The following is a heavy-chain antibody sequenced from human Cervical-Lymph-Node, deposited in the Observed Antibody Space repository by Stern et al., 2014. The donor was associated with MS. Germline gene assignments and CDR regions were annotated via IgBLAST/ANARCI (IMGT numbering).Heavy chain of an antibody. CDR2: MYHGGSS. CDR1: GDSISSGAYS. D-gene: IGHD6-6*01. Sequence: QLQLQESGSGLVKPSQTLSLTCDVSGDSISSGAYSWNWIRQPPGKGLEWIGYMYHGGSSSYTRSVKSRVSISVDRSKNQLSRRLRSVTAADTAVYYCARGLYSSSSVWAYWGQGTLVTVSS. V-gene: IGHV4-30-2*01. J-gene: IGHJ4*02. CDR3: ARGLYSSSSVWAY.